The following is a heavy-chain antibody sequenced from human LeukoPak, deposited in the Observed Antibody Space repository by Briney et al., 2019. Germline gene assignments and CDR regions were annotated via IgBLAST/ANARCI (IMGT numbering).Heavy chain of an antibody. CDR1: GYTFTGYY. CDR2: INPNSGGT. CDR3: ARAGGSGSYYKGLSYYYGMDV. J-gene: IGHJ6*02. V-gene: IGHV1-2*04. Sequence: ASVKVSCKASGYTFTGYYMHWVRQAPGQGLEWMGWINPNSGGTNYAQKFQGWVTMTRDTSISTAYMELSRLRSDDTAVYYCARAGGSGSYYKGLSYYYGMDVWGQGTTVTVSS. D-gene: IGHD3-10*01.